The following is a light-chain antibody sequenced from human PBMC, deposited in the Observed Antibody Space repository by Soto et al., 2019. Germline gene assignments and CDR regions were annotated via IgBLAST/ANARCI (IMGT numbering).Light chain of an antibody. CDR3: QQFGSSSWT. V-gene: IGKV3-20*01. Sequence: ESVLTQSPGTLSLSPGEKATLSCRASQSVSSSYLAWYQQKPGQAPRLLIYGASSRATGIPDRFSGSGSGTDFTLTVRRLGPEDFAVYYCQQFGSSSWTFGQGTK. CDR1: QSVSSSY. CDR2: GAS. J-gene: IGKJ1*01.